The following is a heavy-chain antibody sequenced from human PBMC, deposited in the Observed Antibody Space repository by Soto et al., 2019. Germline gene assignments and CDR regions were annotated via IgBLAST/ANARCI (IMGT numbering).Heavy chain of an antibody. V-gene: IGHV4-4*02. CDR2: VHHGGST. CDR3: ASRSTVVVFKGGLEY. CDR1: GGSISSSTW. J-gene: IGHJ4*02. D-gene: IGHD3-22*01. Sequence: SSXTLSLTCGVSGGSISSSTWWTWVRQPPGKGLEWIGEVHHGGSTNYNPSLKSRVTISVDKSKNQFSLKLSSVTAADTAVYYCASRSTVVVFKGGLEYWGQGTPVTVSS.